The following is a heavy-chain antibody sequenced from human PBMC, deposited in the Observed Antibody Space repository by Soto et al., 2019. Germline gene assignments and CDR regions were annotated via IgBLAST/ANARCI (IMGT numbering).Heavy chain of an antibody. Sequence: GESLKISCKGSGYSFTSYWISWVRQMPGKGLEWMGRIDPSDSYTNYSPSFQGHVTISADKSISTAYLQWSSLKASDTAMYYCARHVTIFGVDNYYYYGMDVWGQGTTVTVSS. CDR3: ARHVTIFGVDNYYYYGMDV. V-gene: IGHV5-10-1*01. CDR2: IDPSDSYT. D-gene: IGHD3-3*01. CDR1: GYSFTSYW. J-gene: IGHJ6*02.